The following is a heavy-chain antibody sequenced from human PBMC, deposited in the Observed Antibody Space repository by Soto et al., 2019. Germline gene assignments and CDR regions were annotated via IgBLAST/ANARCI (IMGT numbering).Heavy chain of an antibody. CDR3: ARDKDRLQLGGNYYYILDV. CDR1: GARISNSA. Sequence: SVKVSCTASGARISNSAISWVVLVPGQGLEWMGGMMPIFRTPDYAQNIHVRVTITADESTSTAYMELSGLRSDDTAVYYCARDKDRLQLGGNYYYILDVWGQGTTVSVSS. CDR2: MMPIFRTP. V-gene: IGHV1-69*13. D-gene: IGHD5-12*01. J-gene: IGHJ6*02.